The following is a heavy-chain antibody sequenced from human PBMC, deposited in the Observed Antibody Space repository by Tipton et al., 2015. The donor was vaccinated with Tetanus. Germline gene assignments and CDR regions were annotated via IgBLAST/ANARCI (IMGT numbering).Heavy chain of an antibody. CDR3: AKDYSSSSWTWSRRYFDL. J-gene: IGHJ2*01. D-gene: IGHD6-6*01. V-gene: IGHV3-23*04. CDR1: GFTFTTAW. Sequence: QLVQSGGGVVQPGGSLRLSCAASGFTFTTAWMSWVRQAPGKGLEWVSSIRNRGDATYYADSVKGRFTISRDSSESTLYLQMNSLRPEDTAVYFCAKDYSSSSWTWSRRYFDLWGRGTLVAVSS. CDR2: IRNRGDAT.